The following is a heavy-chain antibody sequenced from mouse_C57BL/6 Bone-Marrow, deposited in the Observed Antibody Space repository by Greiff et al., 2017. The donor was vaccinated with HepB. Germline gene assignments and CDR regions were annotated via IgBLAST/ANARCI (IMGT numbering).Heavy chain of an antibody. V-gene: IGHV6-3*01. D-gene: IGHD2-2*01. CDR3: TPSTMVTTGAMDY. J-gene: IGHJ4*01. CDR1: GFTFSNYW. CDR2: IRLKSDNYAT. Sequence: EVQLVESGGGLVQPGGSMKLSCVASGFTFSNYWMNWVRQSPEKGLEWVAQIRLKSDNYATHYAESVKGRFTISRDDSKSSVYLQMNNLRAEDTGIYYCTPSTMVTTGAMDYWGQGTSVTVSS.